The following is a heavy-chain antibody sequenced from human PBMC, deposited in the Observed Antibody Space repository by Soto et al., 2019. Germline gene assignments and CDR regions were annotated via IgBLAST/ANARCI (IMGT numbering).Heavy chain of an antibody. D-gene: IGHD5-12*01. Sequence: GASVKVSCKVSGGTFTSDAISWVRQAPGQGLEWMGGITPVFETPNYAQKLQGRVTITADESTESTGTAYMELSSLTSDDTAVYYCARAIHGYNYRVDFWGQGTTVTVSS. V-gene: IGHV1-69*13. J-gene: IGHJ6*02. CDR2: ITPVFETP. CDR1: GGTFTSDA. CDR3: ARAIHGYNYRVDF.